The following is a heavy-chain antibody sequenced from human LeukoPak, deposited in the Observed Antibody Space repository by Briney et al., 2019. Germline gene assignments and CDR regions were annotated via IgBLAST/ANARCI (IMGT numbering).Heavy chain of an antibody. CDR3: AKEQRGYSGYVVGSWFDP. D-gene: IGHD5-12*01. Sequence: GGSLRLSCVPSGFTSSSYAISCVRQAPGEGLEWVSAINGIDGSTYYADSLKGRFTISRDNSKNTLYLQMNSLRAEDTAVYYCAKEQRGYSGYVVGSWFDPWGQGTLVTVSS. CDR1: GFTSSSYA. J-gene: IGHJ5*02. CDR2: INGIDGST. V-gene: IGHV3-23*01.